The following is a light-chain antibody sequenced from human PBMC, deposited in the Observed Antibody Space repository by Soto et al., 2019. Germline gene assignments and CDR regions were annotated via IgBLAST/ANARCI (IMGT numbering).Light chain of an antibody. V-gene: IGLV2-14*03. CDR3: SSYATASPL. CDR1: SGDVAVYNY. J-gene: IGLJ2*01. Sequence: QSVLTQPASVSGSPGQSITISCTGTSGDVAVYNYVSWYQQHPGKAPKLLIYDVSNRPSGVSDRFSGSRSGDTASLTISGVQAADEADYYCSSYATASPLFGGGTKVTVL. CDR2: DVS.